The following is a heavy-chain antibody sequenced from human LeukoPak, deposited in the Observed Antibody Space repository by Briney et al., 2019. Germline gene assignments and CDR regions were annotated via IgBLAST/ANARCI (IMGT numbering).Heavy chain of an antibody. V-gene: IGHV4-61*08. CDR1: GGSISSGGYY. D-gene: IGHD3-3*01. J-gene: IGHJ4*02. CDR3: ARGAYADFWSGYFVYFDY. Sequence: PSETLSLTCTVSGGSISSGGYYWSWIRQHPGKGLEWIGYIYYSGSTNYNPSLKSRVTISVDTSKNQFSLKLSSVTAADTAVYYCARGAYADFWSGYFVYFDYWGQGTLVTVSS. CDR2: IYYSGST.